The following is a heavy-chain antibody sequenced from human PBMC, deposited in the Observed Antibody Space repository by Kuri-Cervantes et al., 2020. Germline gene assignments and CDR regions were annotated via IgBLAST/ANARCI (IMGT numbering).Heavy chain of an antibody. V-gene: IGHV3-43*01. CDR1: GFTFDDYT. CDR2: ISWDGGRT. D-gene: IGHD6-13*01. J-gene: IGHJ6*03. CDR3: AATKIAYMDV. Sequence: GESLRLSCAASGFTFDDYTMHWVRQAPGKGLEWVSLISWDGGRTYYADSVKGRFSLSRDNSKNTLYLQMNSLRAEDTALYYCAATKIAYMDVWGQGTTVTVSS.